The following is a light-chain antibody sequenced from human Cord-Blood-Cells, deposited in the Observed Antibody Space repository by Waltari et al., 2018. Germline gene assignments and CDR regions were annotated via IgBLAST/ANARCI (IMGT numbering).Light chain of an antibody. Sequence: QSAPTQPASGSGSPGQSITIPCTGTSSDVGGYNHVSWYQQHPGKAPKLMIYDVSNRPSGVSNRFSGSKSGNTASLTISGLQAEDEADYYCSSYTSSSPWVFGGGTKLTVL. CDR1: SSDVGGYNH. J-gene: IGLJ3*02. CDR3: SSYTSSSPWV. V-gene: IGLV2-14*01. CDR2: DVS.